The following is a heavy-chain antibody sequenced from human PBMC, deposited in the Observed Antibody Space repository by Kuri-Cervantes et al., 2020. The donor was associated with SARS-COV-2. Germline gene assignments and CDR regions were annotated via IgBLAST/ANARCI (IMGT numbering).Heavy chain of an antibody. Sequence: GGSLRLSCAASGSTFSSYWMSWVRQAPGKGLEWVANIKQDGSEKYYVDSVKGRFTISRDNAKNSLYLQTNSLRAEDTAVYYCARDQLLGITGTHDAFDIWGQGTMVTVSS. CDR2: IKQDGSEK. V-gene: IGHV3-7*01. CDR1: GSTFSSYW. J-gene: IGHJ3*02. CDR3: ARDQLLGITGTHDAFDI. D-gene: IGHD1-7*01.